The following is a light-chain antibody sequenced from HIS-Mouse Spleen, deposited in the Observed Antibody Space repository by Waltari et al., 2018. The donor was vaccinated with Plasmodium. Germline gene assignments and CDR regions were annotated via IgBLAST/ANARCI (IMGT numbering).Light chain of an antibody. Sequence: EIVLTQSPATLSLSPGERATLSCRASQSVSSYLAWYQQKTGQAPRLLLYDASNRATGIPARFSGSGSGTDFTLTISSLEPEDVAVYYCQQRSNWPPLTFGGGTKVEIK. CDR1: QSVSSY. J-gene: IGKJ4*01. CDR3: QQRSNWPPLT. V-gene: IGKV3-11*01. CDR2: DAS.